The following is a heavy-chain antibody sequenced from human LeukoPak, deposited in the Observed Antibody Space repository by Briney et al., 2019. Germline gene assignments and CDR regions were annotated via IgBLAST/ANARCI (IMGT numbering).Heavy chain of an antibody. CDR3: ARTGPRGITMVRGVIFDY. CDR2: ISGSGGST. D-gene: IGHD3-10*01. V-gene: IGHV3-23*01. CDR1: GFTFSSYA. Sequence: PGGSLRLSCAASGFTFSSYAMSWVRQAPGKGLEWVSAISGSGGSTYYADSVKGRFTISRDNSKNTLYLQMNSLRAEDTAVYYCARTGPRGITMVRGVIFDYWGQGTLVTVSS. J-gene: IGHJ4*02.